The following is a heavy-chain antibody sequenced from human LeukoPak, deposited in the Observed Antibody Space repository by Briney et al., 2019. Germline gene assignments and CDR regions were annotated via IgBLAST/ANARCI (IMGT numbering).Heavy chain of an antibody. CDR2: ISHDERNT. J-gene: IGHJ4*02. CDR3: ARGDGY. V-gene: IGHV3-30*04. Sequence: GTSLRLSCAASGFSFSGYAMHWVRQAPGEGLEWVAVISHDERNTYYTDSVKGRFTISRDNTKNTLHLQMNSLGAEDTAVYYCARGDGYWGQGTLVTVSS. CDR1: GFSFSGYA.